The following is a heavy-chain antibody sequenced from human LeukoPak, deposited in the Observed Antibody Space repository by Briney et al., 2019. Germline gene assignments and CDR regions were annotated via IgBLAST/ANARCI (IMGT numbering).Heavy chain of an antibody. CDR1: GFTFSGSA. D-gene: IGHD4-17*01. CDR2: IRSKANSYAT. J-gene: IGHJ3*02. CDR3: TRLYGDHAGGAFDI. Sequence: GGSLRLPCAASGFTFSGSAMHWVRQASGKGLEWVGRIRSKANSYATAYAASVKGRFTISRDDSKNTAYLQMNSLKTEDTAVYYCTRLYGDHAGGAFDIWGQGTMVTVSS. V-gene: IGHV3-73*01.